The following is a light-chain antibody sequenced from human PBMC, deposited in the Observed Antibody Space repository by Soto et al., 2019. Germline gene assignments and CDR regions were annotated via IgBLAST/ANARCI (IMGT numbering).Light chain of an antibody. CDR2: DAS. Sequence: EIVLTQSPATLSLSPGERATLSCRASQSVSSYLAWYQQKPGQAPRLLIYDASNRATGIPARFSGSGSGTDFTLTSSSLEPEDFAVYYCQLRSNLPPITFGQGTRLEIK. J-gene: IGKJ5*01. CDR3: QLRSNLPPIT. CDR1: QSVSSY. V-gene: IGKV3-11*01.